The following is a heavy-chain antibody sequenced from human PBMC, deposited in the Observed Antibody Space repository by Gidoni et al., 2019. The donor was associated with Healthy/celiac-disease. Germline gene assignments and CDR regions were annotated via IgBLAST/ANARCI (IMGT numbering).Heavy chain of an antibody. J-gene: IGHJ4*02. V-gene: IGHV3-23*01. D-gene: IGHD4-17*01. Sequence: EVQLLESGGGLVQPGGSLRLSCAASAFTFRSYAMSWVRQAPGKGLEWVSAISGSGGSTYYADSVKGRFTISRDKSKNTLYLQMNSLRAEDTAVYYCAKDLGGYYGDPFDYWGQGTLVTVSS. CDR2: ISGSGGST. CDR3: AKDLGGYYGDPFDY. CDR1: AFTFRSYA.